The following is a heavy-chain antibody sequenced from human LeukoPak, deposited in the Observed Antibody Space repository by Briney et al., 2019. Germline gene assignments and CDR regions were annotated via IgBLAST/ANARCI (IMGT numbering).Heavy chain of an antibody. Sequence: PSETLSLTCAVYGGSFSGYYWSWIRQPPGKGLEWIGEINHSGSTNYNPSLKSRVTISVDTSKNQFSLKLSSVTAADTAVYYCARGIIVVVPAAGGNWFDPWGQGTLVTVPS. V-gene: IGHV4-34*01. CDR3: ARGIIVVVPAAGGNWFDP. D-gene: IGHD2-2*01. J-gene: IGHJ5*02. CDR2: INHSGST. CDR1: GGSFSGYY.